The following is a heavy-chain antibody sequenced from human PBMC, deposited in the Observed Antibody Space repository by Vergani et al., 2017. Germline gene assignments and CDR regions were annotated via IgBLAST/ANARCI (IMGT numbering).Heavy chain of an antibody. J-gene: IGHJ4*02. Sequence: QLQLQESGPGLVKPSETLSLTCTVSGGSISSSSYYWGWIRQPPGKGLEWIGSIYYSASTYYHPSLKSRVTISVDTSKNQFSLKLSSGTAADTAVYYCARARVGATDYWGQGTLVTVSS. V-gene: IGHV4-39*07. CDR1: GGSISSSSYY. CDR3: ARARVGATDY. CDR2: IYYSAST. D-gene: IGHD1-26*01.